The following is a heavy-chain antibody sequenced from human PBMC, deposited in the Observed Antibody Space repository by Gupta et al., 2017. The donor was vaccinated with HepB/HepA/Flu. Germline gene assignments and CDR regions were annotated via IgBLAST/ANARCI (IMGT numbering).Heavy chain of an antibody. CDR3: ARVRTYYYDSSGYPNGDWFDP. CDR2: IYYSGST. V-gene: IGHV4-30-4*01. Sequence: QVQLQESGPGLVKPSQTLSLTCTVSGGSIRRDHYYCRWLRQPPGKSLEWIGYIYYSGSTYYNPSLKSRVTISVDTSKNQFSLKLSSVTAADTAVYYCARVRTYYYDSSGYPNGDWFDPWGQGTLVTVSS. D-gene: IGHD3-22*01. CDR1: GGSIRRDHYY. J-gene: IGHJ5*02.